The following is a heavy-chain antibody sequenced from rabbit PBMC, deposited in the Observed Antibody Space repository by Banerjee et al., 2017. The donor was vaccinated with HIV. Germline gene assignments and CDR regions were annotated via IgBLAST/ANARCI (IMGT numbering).Heavy chain of an antibody. D-gene: IGHD1-1*01. CDR3: ARSGYVGLGYDL. J-gene: IGHJ4*01. CDR1: GFDLSKH. Sequence: QEQLVESGGGLVKPEGSLTLTCKASGFDLSKHMCWVRQAPGKGLEWIGCIEIGAVNTYYASWAKGRFTISKTSSTTVTLQMTSLTAADTATYFCARSGYVGLGYDLWGQGTLVTVS. V-gene: IGHV1S45*01. CDR2: IEIGAVNT.